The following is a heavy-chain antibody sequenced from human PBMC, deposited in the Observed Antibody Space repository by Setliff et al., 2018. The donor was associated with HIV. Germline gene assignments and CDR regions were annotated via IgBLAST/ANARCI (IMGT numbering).Heavy chain of an antibody. D-gene: IGHD3-22*01. CDR2: IYYSGST. CDR3: ARVMGNYYDSSGYYADY. CDR1: GASINSGSYY. V-gene: IGHV4-31*03. J-gene: IGHJ4*02. Sequence: SETLSLTCSVSGASINSGSYYWTWIRQHPGKGLEWIGYIYYSGSTYYNPSLKSRLAMSLDTSSNQFSLKLRSVTAADTAVYYCARVMGNYYDSSGYYADYWGQGTLVTVSS.